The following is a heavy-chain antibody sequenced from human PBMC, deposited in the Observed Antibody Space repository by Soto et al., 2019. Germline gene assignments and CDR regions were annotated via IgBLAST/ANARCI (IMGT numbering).Heavy chain of an antibody. J-gene: IGHJ3*01. CDR3: ARLQYTVVTAIDV. D-gene: IGHD4-17*01. Sequence: SETLSLTCTVSGDSISSGYHWAWIRQPPGMRLEWVASIFHTGTTYYNPSLTSRVTISVDTSKNQFSLNLTSVTAADTAVYYCARLQYTVVTAIDVWGQGTMVTVSS. CDR1: GDSISSGYH. V-gene: IGHV4-38-2*02. CDR2: IFHTGTT.